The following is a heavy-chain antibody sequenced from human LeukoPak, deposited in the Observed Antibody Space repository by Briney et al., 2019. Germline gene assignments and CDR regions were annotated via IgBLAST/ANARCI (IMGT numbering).Heavy chain of an antibody. V-gene: IGHV3-21*01. D-gene: IGHD2-15*01. CDR2: ISSSSTYI. CDR3: AADCSGGSCYTGY. CDR1: RFTFSSYG. Sequence: GGSLRLSCAASRFTFSSYGMNWVRQAPGKGLEWVSSISSSSTYIYYADSVKGRFTISRDNAKNSLFRQMNSLRAEDTAVYYCAADCSGGSCYTGYWGQGTMVTVSS. J-gene: IGHJ4*03.